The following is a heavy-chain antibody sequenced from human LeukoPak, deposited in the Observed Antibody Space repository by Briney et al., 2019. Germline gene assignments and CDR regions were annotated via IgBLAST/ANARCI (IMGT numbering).Heavy chain of an antibody. CDR2: ISGSGGST. J-gene: IGHJ6*02. D-gene: IGHD3-3*01. CDR3: ARRGDVWSDSYAFAMEV. V-gene: IGHV3-23*01. CDR1: GFTFSSYA. Sequence: GGSLRLSCAASGFTFSSYAMSWVRQAPGKGLEWVSAISGSGGSTYYADSVKGRFTISRDNTKNTLYLQMNSLRPEDTATYYCARRGDVWSDSYAFAMEVWGQGTTVTVSS.